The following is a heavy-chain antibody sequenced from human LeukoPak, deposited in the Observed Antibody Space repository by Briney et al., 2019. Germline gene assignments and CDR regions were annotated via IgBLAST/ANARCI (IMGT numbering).Heavy chain of an antibody. CDR2: INPNSGGT. CDR3: ARAETPCNWNYWTDYYYYYGMDV. CDR1: GYTFTGYY. D-gene: IGHD1-7*01. Sequence: ASVKVSCKASGYTFTGYYMHWVRQAPGQGLEWMGWINPNSGGTNYAQKFQGWVTVTRDTSISTAYMELSRLRSDDTAVYYCARAETPCNWNYWTDYYYYYGMDVWGQGTTVTVSS. J-gene: IGHJ6*02. V-gene: IGHV1-2*04.